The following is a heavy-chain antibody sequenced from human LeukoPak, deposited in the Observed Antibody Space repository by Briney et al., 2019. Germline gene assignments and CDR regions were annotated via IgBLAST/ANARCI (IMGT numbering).Heavy chain of an antibody. CDR3: ARVSYDFWSGYSFDY. CDR1: GFTFSDYY. V-gene: IGHV3-11*04. J-gene: IGHJ4*02. Sequence: GGSLRLSCAASGFTFSDYYMSWIRQAPGKGLEWVSYISSSGSTIYYADSVKGRFTISRDNAKNSLYLQMNSLRAEDTAVYYCARVSYDFWSGYSFDYWGQGTLVTVSS. D-gene: IGHD3-3*01. CDR2: ISSSGSTI.